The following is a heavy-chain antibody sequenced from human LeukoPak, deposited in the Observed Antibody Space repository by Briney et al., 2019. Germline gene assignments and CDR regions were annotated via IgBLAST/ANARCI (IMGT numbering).Heavy chain of an antibody. CDR2: INHSGST. Sequence: PSETLSLTCAVYGGSFSGYYWSWIRQPPGKGLEWIGEINHSGSTNYNPSLKSRVTISVDTSKNQFSLKLSSVTAADTAVYYCARAGCSSFDYWGQGTLVTVYS. D-gene: IGHD2-8*01. J-gene: IGHJ4*02. V-gene: IGHV4-34*01. CDR3: ARAGCSSFDY. CDR1: GGSFSGYY.